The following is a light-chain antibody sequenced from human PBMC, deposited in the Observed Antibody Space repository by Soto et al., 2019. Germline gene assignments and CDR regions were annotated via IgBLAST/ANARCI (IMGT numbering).Light chain of an antibody. CDR2: GAS. Sequence: EVVMTQSPATVSMSPGDRATLSCRASQSVRSNLAWYQQKPGQAPRLLIYGASTRATDIPARFSGSGSGTQFTLTISSLQSEDFAVYYCQQYNNWPLTFGGGTRLEIK. CDR3: QQYNNWPLT. V-gene: IGKV3-15*01. CDR1: QSVRSN. J-gene: IGKJ5*01.